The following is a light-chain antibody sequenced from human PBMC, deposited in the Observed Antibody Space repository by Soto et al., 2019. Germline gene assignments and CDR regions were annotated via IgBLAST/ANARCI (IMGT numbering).Light chain of an antibody. J-gene: IGLJ1*01. CDR2: EVS. CDR3: SSYTSATTYV. Sequence: ALTQPASVSGSPGQSITISCTGTSSDVGAYDYVSWYQHHPGKAPKLMIHEVSDRPSGISNRFSGSKSGNTASLTISGLQAEDEADYYCSSYTSATTYVFGTGTKVTVL. V-gene: IGLV2-14*01. CDR1: SSDVGAYDY.